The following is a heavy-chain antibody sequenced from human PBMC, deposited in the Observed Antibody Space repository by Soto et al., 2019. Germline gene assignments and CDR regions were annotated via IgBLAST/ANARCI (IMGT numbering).Heavy chain of an antibody. CDR3: ARVRYSGSSWYPEYYFDY. Sequence: QVQLQESRPGLVKPSQTLSLTCTVSGGSISSGGYYWSWIRQHPAKGLEWIGYIYYSGSTYYNPSLKSRVTISVDTSKNQFSLKLSSVTAADTAVYYCARVRYSGSSWYPEYYFDYWGQGTLVTVSS. CDR2: IYYSGST. CDR1: GGSISSGGYY. J-gene: IGHJ4*02. V-gene: IGHV4-31*03. D-gene: IGHD6-13*01.